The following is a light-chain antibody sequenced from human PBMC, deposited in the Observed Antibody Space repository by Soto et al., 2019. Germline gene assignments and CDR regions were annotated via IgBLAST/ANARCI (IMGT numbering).Light chain of an antibody. CDR2: DVS. CDR1: SSDVGGYNY. Sequence: QSVLTQPASVFGSPGQSITISCTGTSSDVGGYNYVSWYQHHPGKAPKLMIYDVSNRPSGVSNRFSGSKSGNTASLTISGLQAEDEADYYCSSYTRSSTLYVFGTGTKVTVL. J-gene: IGLJ1*01. V-gene: IGLV2-14*03. CDR3: SSYTRSSTLYV.